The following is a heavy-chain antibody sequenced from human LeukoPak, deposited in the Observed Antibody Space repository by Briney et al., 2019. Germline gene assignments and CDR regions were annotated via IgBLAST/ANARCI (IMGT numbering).Heavy chain of an antibody. V-gene: IGHV3-53*01. CDR3: ARDREVVTAKAQMDV. D-gene: IGHD2-21*02. J-gene: IGHJ6*04. Sequence: GGSLRLSCAVSGFTVSTNNMSWVRQAPGKGLEWVSVIYIDSNTYYTDSVKGRFTISRDNSKNTVFLQMNSLRAEDTAVYYCARDREVVTAKAQMDVWGKGTTVTVSS. CDR2: IYIDSNT. CDR1: GFTVSTNN.